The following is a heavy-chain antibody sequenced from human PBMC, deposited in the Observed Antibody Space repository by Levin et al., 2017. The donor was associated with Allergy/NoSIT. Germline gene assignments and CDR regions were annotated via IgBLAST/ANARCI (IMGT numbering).Heavy chain of an antibody. CDR2: IIPIFGAA. CDR3: ATETHVPYTFDV. V-gene: IGHV1-69*13. J-gene: IGHJ3*01. Sequence: GASVKVSCKASGGTFNRDPISWVRQAPGQGLEWMGGIIPIFGAANYAQKFHGRVSITADESTSTVYMDLSSLISDDTAVYFCATETHVPYTFDVWGQGTMVTVSS. CDR1: GGTFNRDP. D-gene: IGHD3-16*01.